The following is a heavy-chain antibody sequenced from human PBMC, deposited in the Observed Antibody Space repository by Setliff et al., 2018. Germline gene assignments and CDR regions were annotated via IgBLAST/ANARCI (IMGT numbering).Heavy chain of an antibody. CDR1: GVTFTSYA. CDR2: ISGSGAST. CDR3: VRGEMFSTSPRAD. V-gene: IGHV3-23*01. D-gene: IGHD2-2*01. Sequence: GGSLRLSCAASGVTFTSYAMTWVRQAPGKGLEWVSSISGSGASTYYADSVKGRFTISRDNSKNTLYLQMDSLRVEDTAVYYCVRGEMFSTSPRADWGQGTQVTVSS. J-gene: IGHJ4*02.